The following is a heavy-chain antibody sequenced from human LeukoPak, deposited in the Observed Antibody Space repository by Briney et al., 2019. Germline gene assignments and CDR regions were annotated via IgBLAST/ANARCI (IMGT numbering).Heavy chain of an antibody. D-gene: IGHD2-2*01. CDR3: ARSPRDIAVLPAAMPH. CDR1: GYTFITYG. Sequence: GASVKVSCKASGYTFITYGISWVRQAPGQGLEWMGWISAYNGNTNYAQKVQGRVTMTTDTFTGTAYMELRSLRSDDTAVYYCARSPRDIAVLPAAMPHWGQGTLVTVSS. J-gene: IGHJ4*02. V-gene: IGHV1-18*01. CDR2: ISAYNGNT.